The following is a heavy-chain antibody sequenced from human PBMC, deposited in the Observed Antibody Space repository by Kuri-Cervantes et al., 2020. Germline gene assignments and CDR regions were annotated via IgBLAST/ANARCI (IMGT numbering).Heavy chain of an antibody. J-gene: IGHJ6*02. D-gene: IGHD3-10*01. CDR2: IYSGGST. Sequence: LSLTCAASGFTVSSNYMSWVRQAPGKGLEWVSVIYSGGSTYYADSVKGRFTISRDNSKNTLYLQMNSLRAEDTAVYYCTRGLGSGSYYYYYYGMDVWGQGTTVTVSS. V-gene: IGHV3-53*01. CDR1: GFTVSSNY. CDR3: TRGLGSGSYYYYYYGMDV.